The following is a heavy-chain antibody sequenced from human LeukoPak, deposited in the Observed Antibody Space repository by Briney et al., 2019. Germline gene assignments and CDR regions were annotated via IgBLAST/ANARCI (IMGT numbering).Heavy chain of an antibody. V-gene: IGHV4-39*01. Sequence: SETLSLTCTVSGGSISSSSYYWGWIRQPPGKGLEWIGSIYYSGSTYYNPSLKSRVTISVDTSKNQFSLKLSSVTAADTAVYYCARHADIVVVPAANGGWFDPWGQGTLITVSS. CDR2: IYYSGST. CDR1: GGSISSSSYY. CDR3: ARHADIVVVPAANGGWFDP. J-gene: IGHJ5*02. D-gene: IGHD2-2*01.